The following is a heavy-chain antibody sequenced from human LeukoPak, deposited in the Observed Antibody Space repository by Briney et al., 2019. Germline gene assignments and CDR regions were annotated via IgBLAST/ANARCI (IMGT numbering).Heavy chain of an antibody. D-gene: IGHD6-13*01. Sequence: SETLSLTCTVSGGSISSSSYYWGWIRQPPGKGLEWIGSIYYSGSTYYNPSLKSRVTISVDTSKNQFSLKLSSVTAADTAVYYCARERSSSWPEGDYWGQGTLVTVSS. CDR3: ARERSSSWPEGDY. CDR1: GGSISSSSYY. CDR2: IYYSGST. V-gene: IGHV4-39*07. J-gene: IGHJ4*02.